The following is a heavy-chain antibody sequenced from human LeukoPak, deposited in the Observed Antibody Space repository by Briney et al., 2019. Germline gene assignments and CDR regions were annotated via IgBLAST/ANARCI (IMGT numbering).Heavy chain of an antibody. CDR1: GGSFSGYY. J-gene: IGHJ4*02. CDR3: ARDPGVSYDSSGYYPTIPDY. D-gene: IGHD3-22*01. CDR2: INHSGST. Sequence: SETLSLTCAVYGGSFSGYYWSWIRQPPGKGLEWIGEINHSGSTNYNPSLKSRVTISVDTSKNQFSLKLSSVTAADTAVYYCARDPGVSYDSSGYYPTIPDYWGQGTLVTVSS. V-gene: IGHV4-34*01.